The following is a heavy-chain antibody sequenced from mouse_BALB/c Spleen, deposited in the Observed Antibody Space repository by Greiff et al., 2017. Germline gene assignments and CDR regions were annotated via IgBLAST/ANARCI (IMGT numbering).Heavy chain of an antibody. J-gene: IGHJ3*01. CDR3: ARHEGNYALFAY. D-gene: IGHD2-1*01. CDR1: GFTFSSYY. CDR2: INSNGGST. Sequence: EVQGVESGGGLVKLGGSLKLSCAASGFTFSSYYMSWVRQTPEKRLELVAAINSNGGSTYYPDTVKGRFTISRDNAKNTLYLQMSSLKSEDTALYYCARHEGNYALFAYWGQGTLVTVSA. V-gene: IGHV5-6-2*01.